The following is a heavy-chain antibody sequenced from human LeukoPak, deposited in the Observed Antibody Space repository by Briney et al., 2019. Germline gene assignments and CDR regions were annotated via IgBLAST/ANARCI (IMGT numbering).Heavy chain of an antibody. Sequence: PGGSLRLSCAASGFTFSNYNMNWVRQTPGMGLEWVSSITTSGSFKFYSDSLKGRFTISRDNAKNSLFLQMNGLRAEDTAVYYCSRGSNSDYWGQGTLVTVSS. CDR1: GFTFSNYN. CDR3: SRGSNSDY. V-gene: IGHV3-21*01. CDR2: ITTSGSFK. J-gene: IGHJ4*02. D-gene: IGHD4-11*01.